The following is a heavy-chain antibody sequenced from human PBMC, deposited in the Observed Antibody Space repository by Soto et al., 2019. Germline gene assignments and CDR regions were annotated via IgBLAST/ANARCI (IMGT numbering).Heavy chain of an antibody. D-gene: IGHD2-2*01. Sequence: QVQLVQSGAEVKKPGSSVKVSCKASGGTFSSYAISWVRQAPGQGLEWMGGIIPIFGTANYAQKFQGRVTMTAVESTTKAYMELISLRSEDTAVYYCARGVPAAMEPYCYYYGMDVWGQGTTVTVSS. CDR1: GGTFSSYA. CDR3: ARGVPAAMEPYCYYYGMDV. J-gene: IGHJ6*02. V-gene: IGHV1-69*12. CDR2: IIPIFGTA.